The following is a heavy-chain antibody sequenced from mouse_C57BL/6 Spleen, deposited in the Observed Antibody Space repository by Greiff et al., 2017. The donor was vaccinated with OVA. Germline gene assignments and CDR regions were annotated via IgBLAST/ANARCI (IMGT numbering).Heavy chain of an antibody. V-gene: IGHV1-69*01. Sequence: VQLQQPGAELVMPGASVKLSCKASGYTFTSYWMHWVKQRPGQGLEWIGEIDPSDSYTNYNQKFKGKSTLTVDKSSSTAYMQLSSLTSEDSAVYFCARYPPRDAMDYWGQGTSVTVSS. CDR1: GYTFTSYW. J-gene: IGHJ4*01. CDR2: IDPSDSYT. CDR3: ARYPPRDAMDY.